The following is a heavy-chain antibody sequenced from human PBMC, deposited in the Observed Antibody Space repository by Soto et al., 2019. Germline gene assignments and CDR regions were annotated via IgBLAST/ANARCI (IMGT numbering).Heavy chain of an antibody. J-gene: IGHJ5*02. CDR3: ARDRTLPYSRDWFDP. Sequence: PSETLSLTCAVYGGSFSGYYWSWIRQPPGKGLEWIGEINHSGSTNYNPSLKSRVTISVDTSKNQFSLKLSSVTAADTAVYYCARDRTLPYSRDWFDPWGQGTLVTVSS. CDR2: INHSGST. V-gene: IGHV4-34*01. D-gene: IGHD2-15*01. CDR1: GGSFSGYY.